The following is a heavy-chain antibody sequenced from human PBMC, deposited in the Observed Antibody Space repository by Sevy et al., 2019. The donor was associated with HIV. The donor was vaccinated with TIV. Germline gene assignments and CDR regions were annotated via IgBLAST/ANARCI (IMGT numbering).Heavy chain of an antibody. J-gene: IGHJ4*02. CDR2: IYYSGST. D-gene: IGHD6-13*01. CDR1: GGSISSYY. V-gene: IGHV4-59*01. Sequence: SETLSLTCTVSGGSISSYYWSWIRQPPGKGLEWIGYIYYSGSTNYNPSLKSRVTLSVDTSKNQFSLKLSSVTAADTAVYYCARGIAAADLDYWGQGTLVTVSS. CDR3: ARGIAAADLDY.